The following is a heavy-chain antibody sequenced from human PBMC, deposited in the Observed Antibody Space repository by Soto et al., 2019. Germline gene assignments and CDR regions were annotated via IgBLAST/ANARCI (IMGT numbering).Heavy chain of an antibody. D-gene: IGHD5-12*01. CDR2: TKNKGNSYTT. CDR1: GFTLSDHF. Sequence: EVQVVESGGGLVQPGGSLRLSCAASGFTLSDHFMDWVRQAPGKGLEWVGRTKNKGNSYTTEYAASVKDRFTISRDDSKNSVYLHMNSLKSEDTAVYYCARGGYEYRYWGQGTLVTVSS. CDR3: ARGGYEYRY. J-gene: IGHJ4*02. V-gene: IGHV3-72*01.